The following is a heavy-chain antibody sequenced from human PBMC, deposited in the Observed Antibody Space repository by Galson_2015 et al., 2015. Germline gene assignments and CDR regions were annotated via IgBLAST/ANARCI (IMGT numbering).Heavy chain of an antibody. CDR3: NHQGYCSSTSCPRSYWYFDL. D-gene: IGHD2-2*01. Sequence: SVKVSCKASGGTFSSYTISWVRQAPGQGLEWMGRIIPILGIANYAQKFQGRVTITADKSTSTAYMELSSLRSEDTAVYYRNHQGYCSSTSCPRSYWYFDLWGRGTLVTVSS. CDR2: IIPILGIA. V-gene: IGHV1-69*02. J-gene: IGHJ2*01. CDR1: GGTFSSYT.